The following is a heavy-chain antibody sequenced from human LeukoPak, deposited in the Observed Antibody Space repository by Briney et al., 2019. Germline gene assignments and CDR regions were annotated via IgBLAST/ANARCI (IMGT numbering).Heavy chain of an antibody. CDR3: ATDRAVVNWFDP. CDR2: FDPEDGET. Sequence: VASVKVSCKVSGYTLTELSMHWVRQAPGKGLEWMGGFDPEDGETIYAQKFQGRVTMTEGTSTDTAYMELSSLRSEDTAVYYCATDRAVVNWFDPWGQGTLVTVSS. D-gene: IGHD4-23*01. CDR1: GYTLTELS. V-gene: IGHV1-24*01. J-gene: IGHJ5*02.